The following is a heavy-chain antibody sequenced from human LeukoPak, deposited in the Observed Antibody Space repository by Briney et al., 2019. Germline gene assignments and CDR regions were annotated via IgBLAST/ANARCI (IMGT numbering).Heavy chain of an antibody. V-gene: IGHV3-23*01. CDR2: ISGSGGGV. D-gene: IGHD3-10*01. Sequence: PGGSLRLSCAASGFTVSNNYMIWVRQAPGKGLEWVSAISGSGGGVYYADSVKGRFTISRDNSKNTLYLQMNSLRAEDTAVYYCAKTRYGSGSHAPDHWGQGTLVTVSS. CDR1: GFTVSNNY. CDR3: AKTRYGSGSHAPDH. J-gene: IGHJ4*02.